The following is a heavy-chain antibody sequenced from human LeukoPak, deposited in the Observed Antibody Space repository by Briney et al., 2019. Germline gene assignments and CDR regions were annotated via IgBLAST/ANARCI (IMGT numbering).Heavy chain of an antibody. Sequence: GGSLRLSCTASGFTFGDYAMSWVRQAPGKGLEWVGFIRSKAYGGTTEYAASVKGRFTISRDDSKSIAYLQMNSLKTEDTAVYYCTRESPVGAPPSRGYWGQGTLVTVSS. J-gene: IGHJ4*02. CDR3: TRESPVGAPPSRGY. CDR1: GFTFGDYA. CDR2: IRSKAYGGTT. V-gene: IGHV3-49*04. D-gene: IGHD1-26*01.